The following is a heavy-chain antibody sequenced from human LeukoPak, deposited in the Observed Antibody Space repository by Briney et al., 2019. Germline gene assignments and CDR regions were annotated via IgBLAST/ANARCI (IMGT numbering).Heavy chain of an antibody. CDR1: GGSISSYY. V-gene: IGHV4-59*01. Sequence: SETLSLTCTVSGGSISSYYWSWIRQPPGKGLEWIGYIYYSGSTDYNPSLKSRVTISVDMSKNQFSLKLSSVTVADTAMYYCALGEHDILTGYYDAFDIWGQGTMVTVSS. CDR3: ALGEHDILTGYYDAFDI. D-gene: IGHD3-9*01. J-gene: IGHJ3*02. CDR2: IYYSGST.